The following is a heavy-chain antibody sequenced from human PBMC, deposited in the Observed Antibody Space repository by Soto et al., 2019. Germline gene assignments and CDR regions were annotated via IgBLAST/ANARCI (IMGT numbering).Heavy chain of an antibody. CDR3: GKDRSDTWSFDY. D-gene: IGHD2-8*02. CDR1: GFTFSSCA. Sequence: QVQLVESGGGVVQPGRSLRLSCVASGFTFSSCAMHWVRQVPGKGLEWLAVVTHDGSLYPYADSVKGRFSISRDNSRKTLYLQMNSLRPEDTAVYYCGKDRSDTWSFDYWGQGTLVTVSS. CDR2: VTHDGSLY. J-gene: IGHJ4*02. V-gene: IGHV3-30*18.